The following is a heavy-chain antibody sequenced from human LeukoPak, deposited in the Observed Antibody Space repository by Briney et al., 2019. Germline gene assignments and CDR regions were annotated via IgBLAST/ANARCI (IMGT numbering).Heavy chain of an antibody. CDR2: ISYDGSYE. J-gene: IGHJ4*02. V-gene: IGHV3-30*18. D-gene: IGHD1-26*01. CDR3: AKGPGSESYIDS. CDR1: GFTFSSYG. Sequence: GRPLRLSCAASGFTFSSYGMHWVRQAPGKGLEWVAVISYDGSYEFYAESVKGRFTISRDNSKNTLYLQMNSLSDEDTAVYYCAKGPGSESYIDSWGQGTLVTVSS.